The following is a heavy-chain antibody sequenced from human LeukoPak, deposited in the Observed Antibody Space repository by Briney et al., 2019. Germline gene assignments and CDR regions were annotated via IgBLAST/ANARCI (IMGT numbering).Heavy chain of an antibody. J-gene: IGHJ6*02. CDR2: IYYSGST. V-gene: IGHV4-30-4*01. CDR1: GGSISSGDYY. D-gene: IGHD1-14*01. CDR3: ARDGNLDYTGMDV. Sequence: PSETLSLTCTVSGGSISSGDYYWSWIRQPPGKGLEWIGYIYYSGSTYYNPSLKSRVTISVDTSKNQFSLKLSSVTAADTAVYYCARDGNLDYTGMDVWGQGTTVTVSS.